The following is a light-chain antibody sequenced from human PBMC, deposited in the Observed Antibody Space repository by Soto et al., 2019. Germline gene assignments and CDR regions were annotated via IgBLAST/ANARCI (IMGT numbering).Light chain of an antibody. CDR3: QSYDSNLGVV. V-gene: IGLV1-40*01. CDR2: DDS. J-gene: IGLJ3*02. CDR1: SSNIGAGYD. Sequence: QSVLTQPPSMSGAPGQRVTISCTGSSSNIGAGYDVHWFQQLPGTAPRLLIYDDSNRPSGVPDRFSGSKSGTSASLAITGLQAEDEADYYCQSYDSNLGVVFGGGTKLTVL.